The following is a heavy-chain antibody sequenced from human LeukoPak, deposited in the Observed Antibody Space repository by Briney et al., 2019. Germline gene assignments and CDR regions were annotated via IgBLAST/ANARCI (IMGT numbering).Heavy chain of an antibody. J-gene: IGHJ4*02. CDR1: GFTFSSYS. CDR2: IRSSSSYI. CDR3: ARGPPAVAGMPTDY. V-gene: IGHV3-21*01. D-gene: IGHD6-19*01. Sequence: GGSLRLSCAASGFTFSSYSMNWVRQAPGKGLEWVPSIRSSSSYIYYADSGKVQFTIARDNAKNSLYLQMTSLRAEDTAVYYCARGPPAVAGMPTDYWGQGTLVTVSS.